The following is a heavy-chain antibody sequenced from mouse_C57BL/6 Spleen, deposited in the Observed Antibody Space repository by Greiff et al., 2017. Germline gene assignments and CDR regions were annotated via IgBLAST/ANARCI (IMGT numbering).Heavy chain of an antibody. CDR3: ARRNDGYPYAMDY. Sequence: DVKLVESGGDLVKPGGSLKLSCAASGFTFSSYGMSWVRQTPDKRLEWVATISSGGSYTYYPDSVKGRFTISRDNAKNTLYLQMSSLKSEDTAMYYCARRNDGYPYAMDYWGQGTSVTVSS. V-gene: IGHV5-6*02. CDR1: GFTFSSYG. D-gene: IGHD2-3*01. CDR2: ISSGGSYT. J-gene: IGHJ4*01.